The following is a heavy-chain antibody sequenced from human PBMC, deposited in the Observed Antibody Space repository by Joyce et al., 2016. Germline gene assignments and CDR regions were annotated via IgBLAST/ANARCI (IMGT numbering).Heavy chain of an antibody. CDR3: AAAPDYYDSSGYYYSAFDI. J-gene: IGHJ3*02. D-gene: IGHD3-22*01. CDR2: IVVGSGNT. V-gene: IGHV1-58*02. Sequence: QMQLVQSGPEVKKPGTSVKVSCKASGFTFTSSAMQWVRKARGQRLEWIGCIVVGSGNTNYAQKFQERVTITRDMSTSTAYMELSSLRSEDTAVYYCAAAPDYYDSSGYYYSAFDIWGQGTMVTVSS. CDR1: GFTFTSSA.